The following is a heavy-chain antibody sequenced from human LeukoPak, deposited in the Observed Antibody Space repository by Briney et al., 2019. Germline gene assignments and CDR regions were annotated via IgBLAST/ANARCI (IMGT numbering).Heavy chain of an antibody. V-gene: IGHV4-34*01. CDR1: GGSFSGYY. J-gene: IGHJ6*02. Sequence: SETLSLTCAVYGGSFSGYYWSWIRQPPGKGLEWIGEINHSGSTNYNPSLKSRVTISVDTSKNQFSLKLSSVTAADTAVYYCARDRPDFDWLPPYYYYYYGMDVWGQGTTVTVSS. D-gene: IGHD3-9*01. CDR3: ARDRPDFDWLPPYYYYYYGMDV. CDR2: INHSGST.